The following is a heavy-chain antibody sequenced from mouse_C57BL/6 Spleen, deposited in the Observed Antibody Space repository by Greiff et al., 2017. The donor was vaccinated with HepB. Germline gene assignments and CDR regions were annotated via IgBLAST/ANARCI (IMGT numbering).Heavy chain of an antibody. Sequence: VQLQQSGPVLVKPGASVKMSCKASGYTFTDYYMNWVKQSHGKSLEWIGVINPYNGGTSYNQKFKGKATLTVDKSSSTAYMELNSLTSEDSAVYYCARRRITTVVADYFDYWGQGTTLTVSS. D-gene: IGHD1-1*01. V-gene: IGHV1-19*01. CDR2: INPYNGGT. CDR3: ARRRITTVVADYFDY. J-gene: IGHJ2*01. CDR1: GYTFTDYY.